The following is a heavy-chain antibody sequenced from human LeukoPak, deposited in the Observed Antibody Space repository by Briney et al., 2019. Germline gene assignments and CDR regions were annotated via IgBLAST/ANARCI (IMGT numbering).Heavy chain of an antibody. V-gene: IGHV1-8*01. CDR3: ARGYASGMHYFDY. D-gene: IGHD4-17*01. Sequence: VKASWKASGYTFTSYDIKLVRQATGQGLGGMGWMNPNSGNTGYAQKFQGRVTMTRNTSISTAYMELSSLRSEDTAVYYCARGYASGMHYFDYWGQGTLVTVSS. CDR2: MNPNSGNT. J-gene: IGHJ4*02. CDR1: GYTFTSYD.